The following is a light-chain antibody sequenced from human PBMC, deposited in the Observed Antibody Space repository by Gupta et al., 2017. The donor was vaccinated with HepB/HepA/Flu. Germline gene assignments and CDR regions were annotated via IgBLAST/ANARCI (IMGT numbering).Light chain of an antibody. V-gene: IGKV1-39*01. Sequence: DVQMTQSPSSLSASIGDRVPITCRASQRISSYLTWFQQKTGKAPKLLIYYATSLQSGVPSRFSGSGSGTDFTLTISSLQPEDFAAYYCQQSYSTPQTFGQGTKVEI. J-gene: IGKJ1*01. CDR1: QRISSY. CDR3: QQSYSTPQT. CDR2: YAT.